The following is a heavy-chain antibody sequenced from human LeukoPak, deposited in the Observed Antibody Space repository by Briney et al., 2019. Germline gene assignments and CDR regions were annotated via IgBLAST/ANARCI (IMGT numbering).Heavy chain of an antibody. D-gene: IGHD3-10*01. CDR1: GGSISSYY. V-gene: IGHV4-59*08. CDR2: IYYSGST. J-gene: IGHJ4*02. Sequence: SETLSLTCTVSGGSISSYYWSWIRQPPGKGLEWIGYIYYSGSTNYNPSLKSRVTISVDTSKNQFSLKLSSVTAADTAVYYCARHPLSYGSGSYFDYWGQGTLVTASS. CDR3: ARHPLSYGSGSYFDY.